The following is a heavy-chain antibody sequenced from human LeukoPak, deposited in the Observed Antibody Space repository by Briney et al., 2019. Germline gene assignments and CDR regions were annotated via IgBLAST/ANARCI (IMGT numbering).Heavy chain of an antibody. D-gene: IGHD3-22*01. J-gene: IGHJ4*02. V-gene: IGHV4-59*08. CDR3: ARSPPGWYYDNSGQYYFDT. CDR2: ISFTGNT. CDR1: GGSFSGYY. Sequence: SETLSLTCAVYGGSFSGYYWSWIRQSPGKRLEWVAYISFTGNTNYNPSLKSRVTISLDTSKTHFSLTLSSLTAADTAVYYCARSPPGWYYDNSGQYYFDTWGQGALVTVSS.